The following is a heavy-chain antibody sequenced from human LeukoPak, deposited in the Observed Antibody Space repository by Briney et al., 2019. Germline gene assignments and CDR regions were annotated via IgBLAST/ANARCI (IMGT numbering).Heavy chain of an antibody. CDR3: ARDREVPSSGWRNGLLDY. J-gene: IGHJ4*02. Sequence: ASVKVSCKASGYTFTSYGISWVRQAPGQGLEWMGWISAYNGNTNYAQKLQGRVTMTTDTSTSTAYMELSSLRSEDTAVYYCARDREVPSSGWRNGLLDYWGQGTLVTVSS. D-gene: IGHD6-19*01. V-gene: IGHV1-18*01. CDR1: GYTFTSYG. CDR2: ISAYNGNT.